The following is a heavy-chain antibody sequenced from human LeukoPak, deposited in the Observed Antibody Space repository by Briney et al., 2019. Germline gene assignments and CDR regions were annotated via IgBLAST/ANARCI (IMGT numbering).Heavy chain of an antibody. Sequence: SETLSLTCAVYGGSFSGYYWSWIRQPPGKGLGWIGEINHSGSTNYNPSLKSRVTISVDTSKNQFSLKLSSVTAADTAVYYCARGAITRAYCSSTSCYRYYYGMDVWGQGTTVTVSS. V-gene: IGHV4-34*01. J-gene: IGHJ6*02. CDR3: ARGAITRAYCSSTSCYRYYYGMDV. D-gene: IGHD2-2*01. CDR1: GGSFSGYY. CDR2: INHSGST.